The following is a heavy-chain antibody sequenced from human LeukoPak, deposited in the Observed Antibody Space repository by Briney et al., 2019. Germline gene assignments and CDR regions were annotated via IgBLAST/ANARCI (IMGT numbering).Heavy chain of an antibody. CDR2: TWSDGNNR. J-gene: IGHJ6*03. CDR3: AKDPGASVSGFYMDV. Sequence: PGGSLRLSCAASGFTFRNYGMHWVRQATSKGLEWVSFTWSDGNNRFYADSVKGRFTISRDNSKNMLYLQMDTLRAEDTALYYCAKDPGASVSGFYMDVWGKGTTVIVSS. V-gene: IGHV3-30*02. D-gene: IGHD2-8*02. CDR1: GFTFRNYG.